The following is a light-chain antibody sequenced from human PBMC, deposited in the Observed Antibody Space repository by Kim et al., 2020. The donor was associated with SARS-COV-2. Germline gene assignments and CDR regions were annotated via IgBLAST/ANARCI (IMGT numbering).Light chain of an antibody. CDR3: QVWDTDTDDYV. V-gene: IGLV3-21*01. Sequence: APGQTARITCGGNNIGGRSVHWYQQKPGQAPVLVIYYDSDRPSGIPERFSGSKAATTATLTISRVEAGDEADYYCQVWDTDTDDYVFGTGTKVTVL. J-gene: IGLJ1*01. CDR1: NIGGRS. CDR2: YDS.